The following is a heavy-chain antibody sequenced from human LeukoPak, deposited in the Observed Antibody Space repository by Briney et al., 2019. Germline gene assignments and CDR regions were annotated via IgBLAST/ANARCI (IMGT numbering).Heavy chain of an antibody. J-gene: IGHJ4*02. CDR2: IYHSGST. Sequence: SETLSLTCTVSGYSISSGYYWGWIRQPPGKGLEWSGSIYHSGSTYYNPSLKSRVTISVDTSKNQFSLKLSSVTAADTAVYYCARGPSERWLQLPLDYWGQGTLVTVSS. D-gene: IGHD5-24*01. CDR1: GYSISSGYY. V-gene: IGHV4-38-2*02. CDR3: ARGPSERWLQLPLDY.